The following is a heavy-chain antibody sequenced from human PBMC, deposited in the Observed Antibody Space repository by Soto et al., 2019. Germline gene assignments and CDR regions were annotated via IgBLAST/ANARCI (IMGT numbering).Heavy chain of an antibody. CDR3: ARAMSYSDSSGVYFGRGFDL. CDR2: ISSSSSYI. Sequence: EVQLVESGGGLVKPGGSLRLSCAASGFTFSSYSMNWVRQAPGKGLEWVSSISSSSSYIYYADSVKGRFTISRDTTKNVLSLHMNSLKTEDTAVYYCARAMSYSDSSGVYFGRGFDLWGQGTMVTVSS. V-gene: IGHV3-21*04. D-gene: IGHD3-22*01. CDR1: GFTFSSYS. J-gene: IGHJ3*01.